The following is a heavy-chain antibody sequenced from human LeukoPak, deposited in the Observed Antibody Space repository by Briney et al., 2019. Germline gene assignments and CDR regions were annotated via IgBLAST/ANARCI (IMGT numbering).Heavy chain of an antibody. CDR2: IWYDGSNK. Sequence: PRRSLRLSCAASGFTFSTFGMHWVRQAPGKGLEWVAVIWYDGSNKYYAHSAKGRFTISRDNSKNTLYLQMNSLRDEDTAIYYCARDESSGHLHFDYWGQGTLVTVSS. J-gene: IGHJ4*02. CDR3: ARDESSGHLHFDY. V-gene: IGHV3-33*01. D-gene: IGHD3-22*01. CDR1: GFTFSTFG.